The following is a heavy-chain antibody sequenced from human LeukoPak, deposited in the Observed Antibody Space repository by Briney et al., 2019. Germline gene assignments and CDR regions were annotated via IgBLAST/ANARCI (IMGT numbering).Heavy chain of an antibody. J-gene: IGHJ6*03. D-gene: IGHD3-22*01. CDR1: GGSISSYY. CDR3: ARVLDYYDSSGSKVIYMDV. Sequence: SETLSLTCTVSGGSISSYYWSWIRQPAGKGLDWIGRIYTSGSTNYNPSLKSRVTMSVDTSKNQFSLKLSSVTAADTAVYYCARVLDYYDSSGSKVIYMDVWGKGTTVTVSS. V-gene: IGHV4-4*07. CDR2: IYTSGST.